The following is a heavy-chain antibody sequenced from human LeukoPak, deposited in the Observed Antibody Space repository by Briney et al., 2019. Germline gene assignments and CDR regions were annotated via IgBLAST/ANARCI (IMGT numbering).Heavy chain of an antibody. J-gene: IGHJ3*02. CDR3: ARDEGSYDGVAFDI. Sequence: SETMSLTCPVSGYSISSGYYWGWIRQPPGKGLEWIGSIYHSGSTYYNPSLKSRVTISVDTSKNQFSLKLSSVTAADTAVYYCARDEGSYDGVAFDIWGQGTMVTVSS. V-gene: IGHV4-38-2*02. CDR2: IYHSGST. CDR1: GYSISSGYY. D-gene: IGHD1-26*01.